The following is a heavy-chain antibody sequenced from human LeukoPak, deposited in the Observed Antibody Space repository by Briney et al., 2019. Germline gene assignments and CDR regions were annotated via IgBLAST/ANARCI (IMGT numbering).Heavy chain of an antibody. J-gene: IGHJ5*02. CDR1: GYTFTSYG. Sequence: ASVKVSCKASGYTFTSYGISWVRQAPGQGLEWMGWISAYNGNTNYAQKLQGRVTMTTDTSTSTAYMELRSLRSDDTAVYYCARVHCISTSCDPAPDPWGQGTLVTVSS. V-gene: IGHV1-18*01. CDR3: ARVHCISTSCDPAPDP. D-gene: IGHD2-2*01. CDR2: ISAYNGNT.